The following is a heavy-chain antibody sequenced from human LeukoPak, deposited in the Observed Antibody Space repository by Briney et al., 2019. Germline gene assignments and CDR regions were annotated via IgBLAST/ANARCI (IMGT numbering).Heavy chain of an antibody. CDR3: AKDPQPLPKYYFDY. V-gene: IGHV3-30*18. J-gene: IGHJ4*02. D-gene: IGHD2-2*01. CDR1: GFTFSSYG. Sequence: PGRSLRLSCAASGFTFSSYGMHWVRQAPGKGLEWVAVISYDGSNKYYADSVKGRFTISRDNSKNTLYLQMNSLRAEDTAVYYCAKDPQPLPKYYFDYWGQGTLVTVSS. CDR2: ISYDGSNK.